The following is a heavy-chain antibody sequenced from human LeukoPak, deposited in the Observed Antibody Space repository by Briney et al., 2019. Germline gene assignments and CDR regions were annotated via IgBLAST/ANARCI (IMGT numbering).Heavy chain of an antibody. CDR3: ARGADVTTDFDY. CDR1: AGSISSGDYY. V-gene: IGHV4-30-4*01. CDR2: IYYSGST. J-gene: IGHJ4*02. Sequence: SETLSLTCTVSAGSISSGDYYWSWIRQPPGKGLEWIGYIYYSGSTYYNPSLKSRVTISVDTSKNQFSLKLSSVTAADTAVYYCARGADVTTDFDYWGQGTLVTVSS. D-gene: IGHD1-1*01.